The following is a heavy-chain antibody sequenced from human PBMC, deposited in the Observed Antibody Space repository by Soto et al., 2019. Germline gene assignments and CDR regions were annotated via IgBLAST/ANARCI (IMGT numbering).Heavy chain of an antibody. J-gene: IGHJ6*03. Sequence: GGSLRLSCAASGFTFSSYAMSWVRQAPGKGLEWVSAISGSGGSTYYADSVKGRFTISRDNSKNTLYLQMNSLRAEDTAVYYCETRGGDSYYYYMDVWGKGTTVTVSS. CDR2: ISGSGGST. CDR3: ETRGGDSYYYYMDV. V-gene: IGHV3-23*01. CDR1: GFTFSSYA.